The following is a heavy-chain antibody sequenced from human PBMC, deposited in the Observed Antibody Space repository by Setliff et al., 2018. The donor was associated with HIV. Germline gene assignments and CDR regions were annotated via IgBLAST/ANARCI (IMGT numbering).Heavy chain of an antibody. D-gene: IGHD3-22*01. CDR2: FDPQYDKT. V-gene: IGHV1-24*01. J-gene: IGHJ3*02. CDR3: ATRAYDSRGYLRSRVSGAAFDI. CDR1: GYTLTELS. Sequence: GASVKVSCKVSGYTLTELSIHWVRQAPGKGLEWMGGFDPQYDKTFYAQKFQGRVTMSEDTSTGTAYMELSSLRSEDTAVYYCATRAYDSRGYLRSRVSGAAFDIWGRGTRVTVSS.